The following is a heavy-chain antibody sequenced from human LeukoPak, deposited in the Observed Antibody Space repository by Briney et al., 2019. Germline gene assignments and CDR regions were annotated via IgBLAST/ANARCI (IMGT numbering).Heavy chain of an antibody. CDR2: INHSGST. V-gene: IGHV4-34*01. CDR3: ARSIIYYYYMDV. J-gene: IGHJ6*03. CDR1: GGSFSGYY. Sequence: SETLSLTCAVYGGSFSGYYWSWIRQPPGKGLEWIGEINHSGSTNYNPSLKSRVTISVDTSKNQFSLKLSSATAADTAVYYCARSIIYYYYMDVWGKGTTVTVSS. D-gene: IGHD3-10*01.